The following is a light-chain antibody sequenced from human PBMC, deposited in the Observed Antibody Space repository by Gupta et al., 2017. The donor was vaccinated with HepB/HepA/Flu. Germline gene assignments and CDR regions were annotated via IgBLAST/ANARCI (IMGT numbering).Light chain of an antibody. CDR1: QSVSSSY. J-gene: IGKJ2*04. CDR3: QQYGSAPWR. V-gene: IGKV3-20*01. CDR2: GAS. Sequence: VLTQSPGTLSLSPGERATLSCRASQSVSSSYLAWYQQKPGQAPRLLIYGASSRATGIPDRFSGSGSGTDFTLTISRLEAEDVAVYYCQQYGSAPWRFGQGTKLEIK.